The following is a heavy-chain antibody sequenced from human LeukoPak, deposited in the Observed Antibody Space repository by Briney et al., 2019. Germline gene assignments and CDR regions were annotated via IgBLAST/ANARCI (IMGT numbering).Heavy chain of an antibody. V-gene: IGHV4-4*07. CDR3: ARGRTGTTRGTYYFDY. J-gene: IGHJ4*02. CDR2: IYTSGST. D-gene: IGHD1-7*01. Sequence: SGTLSLTCTVSGGSISSYYWSWIRQPAGKGLEWIGRIYTSGSTNYNPSLKSRVTISVDTSKNQFSLKLSSVTAADTAVYYCARGRTGTTRGTYYFDYWGQGTLVTVSS. CDR1: GGSISSYY.